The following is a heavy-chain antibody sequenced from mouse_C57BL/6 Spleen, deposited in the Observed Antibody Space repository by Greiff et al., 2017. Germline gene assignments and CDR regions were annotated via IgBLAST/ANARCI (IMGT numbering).Heavy chain of an antibody. CDR1: GYSFTDYN. Sequence: EVQLQESGPELVKPGASVKISCKASGYSFTDYNMNWVKQSNGKSLEWIGVINPNYGTTSYNQKFKGKATLTVDQSSSTAYMERNSLTSEDSAVYYCALSYYSNYERFAYWGQGTLVTVSA. J-gene: IGHJ3*01. CDR3: ALSYYSNYERFAY. CDR2: INPNYGTT. D-gene: IGHD2-5*01. V-gene: IGHV1-39*01.